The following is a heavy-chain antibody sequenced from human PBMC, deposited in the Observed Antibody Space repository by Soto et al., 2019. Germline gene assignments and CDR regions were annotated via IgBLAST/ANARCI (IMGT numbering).Heavy chain of an antibody. Sequence: QITLKESGPTLVKPTQTLTLTCTFSGFSLSISGVGVGWIRQPPGKALEWLALIFSNDDKRYSPSLKSRLTITKDTSKNPVVLIMTNIDPVDTATYYCSHRRGSGLFGMDVWGQGTTVTVSS. J-gene: IGHJ6*02. D-gene: IGHD3-10*01. V-gene: IGHV2-5*01. CDR1: GFSLSISGVG. CDR3: SHRRGSGLFGMDV. CDR2: IFSNDDK.